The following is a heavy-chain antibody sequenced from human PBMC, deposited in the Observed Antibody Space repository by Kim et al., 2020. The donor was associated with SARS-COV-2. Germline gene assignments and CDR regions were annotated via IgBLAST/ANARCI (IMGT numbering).Heavy chain of an antibody. J-gene: IGHJ5*02. CDR3: ARDSLGP. V-gene: IGHV4-59*01. CDR2: YSGST. Sequence: YSGSTNYNPSLRRRVPISVDTSKNQFSLKLSSVTAADTAVYYCARDSLGPWGQGTLVTVSS. D-gene: IGHD3-10*01.